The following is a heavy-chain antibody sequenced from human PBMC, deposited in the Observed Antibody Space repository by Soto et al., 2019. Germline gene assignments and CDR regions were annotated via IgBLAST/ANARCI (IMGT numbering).Heavy chain of an antibody. D-gene: IGHD1-26*01. CDR1: GFTFSSYD. V-gene: IGHV3-13*05. J-gene: IGHJ4*02. CDR2: IGTAGDP. CDR3: ARGGHKDLLFFDS. Sequence: EVQLVESGGGLVQPGGSLRLSCAASGFTFSSYDMHWVRQATGKGLEWVSAIGTAGDPYYPGSVKGRFTISRENAKNSLYMQMDTLTADDTAVYYCARGGHKDLLFFDSWGQGTLVTVSS.